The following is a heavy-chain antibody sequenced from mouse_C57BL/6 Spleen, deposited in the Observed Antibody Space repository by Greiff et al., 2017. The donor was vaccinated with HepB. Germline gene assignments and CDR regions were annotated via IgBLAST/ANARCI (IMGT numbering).Heavy chain of an antibody. CDR3: ARGSLLGDY. CDR1: GYTFTSYT. V-gene: IGHV1-4*01. J-gene: IGHJ2*01. CDR2: INPSSGYT. D-gene: IGHD1-2*01. Sequence: VQLQQSGAELARPGASVKMSCKASGYTFTSYTMHWVKQRPGQGLEWIGYINPSSGYTKYNQKFKDKATLTADTASSTAYMQLSSLTSADSAVYYCARGSLLGDYWGQGTTLTVSS.